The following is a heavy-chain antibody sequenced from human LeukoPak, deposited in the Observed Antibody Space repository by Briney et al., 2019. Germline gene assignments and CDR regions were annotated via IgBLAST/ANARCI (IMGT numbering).Heavy chain of an antibody. D-gene: IGHD2-2*01. Sequence: VASVKVSCKASGYTFTNYGITWVRQAPGQGPEWMGWISTYNGNTNYVQKLQGRVTLTTDTSTSTAYMELRSLRSDDTAVYYCAREFPALLPAAPRGYYFDYWGQGTLVTVSS. V-gene: IGHV1-18*01. J-gene: IGHJ4*02. CDR1: GYTFTNYG. CDR2: ISTYNGNT. CDR3: AREFPALLPAAPRGYYFDY.